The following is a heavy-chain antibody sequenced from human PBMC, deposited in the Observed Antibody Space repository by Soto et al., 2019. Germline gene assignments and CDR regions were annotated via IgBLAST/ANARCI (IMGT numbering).Heavy chain of an antibody. CDR1: GGSISSYY. CDR2: IYYSGST. D-gene: IGHD3-9*01. V-gene: IGHV4-59*01. CDR3: ARGYILTGRGAFDI. Sequence: QVQLQESGPGLVKPSETLSLTCTVSGGSISSYYWSWIRQPPGKGLEWIGYIYYSGSTNYNPSLKSRVTRSVDTAKNQFSLKLSSVAAADTAVYYCARGYILTGRGAFDIWGQGTMVTVSS. J-gene: IGHJ3*02.